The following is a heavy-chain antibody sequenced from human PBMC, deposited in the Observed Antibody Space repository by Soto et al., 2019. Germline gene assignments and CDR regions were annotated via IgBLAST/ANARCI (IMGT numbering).Heavy chain of an antibody. J-gene: IGHJ4*02. V-gene: IGHV3-74*01. D-gene: IGHD2-15*01. CDR3: ARAGLICSGGNCYGTAYFDY. CDR1: GFTFSSHW. Sequence: PGGSLRLSCAASGFTFSSHWIHWVRQAPGKGLVWVSRLNSDGSNTRYADSVKGRFTISRDNAKNTVYLQMNSLRAEDTAVYYCARAGLICSGGNCYGTAYFDYWGQGVLVTVSS. CDR2: LNSDGSNT.